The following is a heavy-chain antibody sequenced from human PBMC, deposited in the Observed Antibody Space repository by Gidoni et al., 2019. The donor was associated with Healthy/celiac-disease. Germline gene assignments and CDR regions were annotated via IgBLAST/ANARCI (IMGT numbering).Heavy chain of an antibody. V-gene: IGHV3-30-3*01. CDR2: ISYDGSNK. Sequence: QVQLVESGGGVVQPGRSLRLSCAASGFTFSSYAMHWVRQAPGKGLEWVAVISYDGSNKYYADSVKGRFTISRDNSKNTLYLQMNSLRAEDTAVYYCAGGYYDSRPPQWFDPWGQGTLVTVSS. D-gene: IGHD3-22*01. CDR1: GFTFSSYA. CDR3: AGGYYDSRPPQWFDP. J-gene: IGHJ5*02.